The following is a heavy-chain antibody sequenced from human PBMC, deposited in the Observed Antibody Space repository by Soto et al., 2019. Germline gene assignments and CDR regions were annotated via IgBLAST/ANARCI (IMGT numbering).Heavy chain of an antibody. Sequence: QVQLVQSGAEVKKPGASVKVSCKASGYTFTSYGISWVRQAPGQGLEWMGWISAYNGNTNYAQKLQGRVTMTTDTSTSTAYRELRSLRSDDTAVYYCARDLFYYGSGSYWVYWGQGTLVTVSS. V-gene: IGHV1-18*01. CDR1: GYTFTSYG. D-gene: IGHD3-10*01. J-gene: IGHJ4*02. CDR3: ARDLFYYGSGSYWVY. CDR2: ISAYNGNT.